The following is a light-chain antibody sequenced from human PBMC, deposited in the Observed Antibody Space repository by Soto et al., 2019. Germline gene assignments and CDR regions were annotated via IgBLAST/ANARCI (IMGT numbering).Light chain of an antibody. CDR3: QQSYSTPRT. Sequence: DIQMTQSPSSLSASVGDRVTITCRASQSISSYLHWYQQKPRKAPKLLIYAASSLQSGVPSRFSGSGSGTDFTVTISSLEPEDFATYYCQQSYSTPRTFGQGTKVEIK. CDR2: AAS. J-gene: IGKJ1*01. CDR1: QSISSY. V-gene: IGKV1-39*01.